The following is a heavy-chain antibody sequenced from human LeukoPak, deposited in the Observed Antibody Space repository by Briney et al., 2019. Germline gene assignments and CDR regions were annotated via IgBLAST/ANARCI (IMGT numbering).Heavy chain of an antibody. D-gene: IGHD1-26*01. J-gene: IGHJ4*02. CDR1: GHTLTDLS. Sequence: GASVKVSCKVSGHTLTDLSTHWVRQAPGRGLEGMGGIDPEDGETIYAQKFQGRVTMTEDTSTDTAYVELSSLRSEDTAVYYCATGGIYSLLDGWGQGTLVTVSS. CDR3: ATGGIYSLLDG. V-gene: IGHV1-24*01. CDR2: IDPEDGET.